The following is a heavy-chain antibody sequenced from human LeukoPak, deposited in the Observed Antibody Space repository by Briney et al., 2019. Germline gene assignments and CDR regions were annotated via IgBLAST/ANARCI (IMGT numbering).Heavy chain of an antibody. D-gene: IGHD2-2*01. J-gene: IGHJ4*02. CDR2: ISYDGSNK. V-gene: IGHV3-30*03. Sequence: GRSLRLSCAASGFTFSSYGMHWVRQAPGKGLECVAVISYDGSNKYYADSVKGRFTISRDNSKNTLYLQMNSLRAEDTAVYYCATALRYQLLTSFDYWGQGTLVTVSS. CDR1: GFTFSSYG. CDR3: ATALRYQLLTSFDY.